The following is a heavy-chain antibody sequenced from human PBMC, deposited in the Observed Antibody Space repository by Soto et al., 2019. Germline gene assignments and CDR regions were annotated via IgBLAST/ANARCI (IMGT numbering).Heavy chain of an antibody. Sequence: PSETLFLTCAVSGGSISSSHWWGWVRQAPGKGLEWIGEIYHSGSTNYNPSLKSRITMSVDKSKNQFSVNLSSVTAADTAVYYCVRDADETAIVPAPWLVWGRGTMVTVS. D-gene: IGHD2-21*02. CDR1: GGSISSSHW. CDR2: IYHSGST. J-gene: IGHJ6*02. V-gene: IGHV4-4*02. CDR3: VRDADETAIVPAPWLV.